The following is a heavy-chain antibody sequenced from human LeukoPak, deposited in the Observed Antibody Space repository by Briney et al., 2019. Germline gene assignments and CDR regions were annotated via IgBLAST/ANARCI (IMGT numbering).Heavy chain of an antibody. D-gene: IGHD2-15*01. CDR1: GFTFNSYA. V-gene: IGHV3-23*01. CDR2: ISGSGGDT. CDR3: ARGAIVVVGYFDY. Sequence: GGSLRLSCAASGFTFNSYAMSWVRQAPGKGLEWVSGISGSGGDTYYADSLKGRFTISRDNSKNTLYLQMNSLRAEDTAVYYCARGAIVVVGYFDYWGQGTLVTVSS. J-gene: IGHJ4*02.